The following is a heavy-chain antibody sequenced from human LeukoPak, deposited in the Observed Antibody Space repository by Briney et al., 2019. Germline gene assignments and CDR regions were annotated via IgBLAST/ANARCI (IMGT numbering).Heavy chain of an antibody. CDR2: ISGSGGST. J-gene: IGHJ6*03. D-gene: IGHD3-10*01. V-gene: IGHV3-23*01. Sequence: PGGSLRLSCAASGFTFSSYGMSWVRQAPGKGLEWVSAISGSGGSTYYADSVKGRFTISRDNSKNTLYLQMNSLRAEDTAVYYCANGAHPYGSAAPTAYYYMDVWGKGTTVTISS. CDR3: ANGAHPYGSAAPTAYYYMDV. CDR1: GFTFSSYG.